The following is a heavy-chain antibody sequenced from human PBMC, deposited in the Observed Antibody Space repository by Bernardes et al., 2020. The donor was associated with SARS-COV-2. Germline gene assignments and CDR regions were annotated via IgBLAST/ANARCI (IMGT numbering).Heavy chain of an antibody. J-gene: IGHJ4*02. CDR1: GYTFTSYG. V-gene: IGHV1-18*01. Sequence: ASVKVSCRPSGYTFTSYGITWLRQAPGQGLEWMGWISGYSGNTNYAQKLQGRVTMTTDTSTNTAYMELRSLRSDDTAVYYCARDMGRSGWLLCDYWGQGTLVIVST. CDR3: ARDMGRSGWLLCDY. D-gene: IGHD6-19*01. CDR2: ISGYSGNT.